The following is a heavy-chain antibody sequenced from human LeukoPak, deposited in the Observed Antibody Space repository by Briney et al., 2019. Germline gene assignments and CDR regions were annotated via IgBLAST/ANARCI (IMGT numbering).Heavy chain of an antibody. CDR1: GGSISSYY. D-gene: IGHD3-10*01. Sequence: KPSETLSLTCTVSGGSISSYYWSWIRQPPGKGLEWIGYIYYSGSTNYNPSLKSRVIMSVDTSKNQFSLKLTSVTAADTAVYYCARDGGGSGSYYSRLDDWGQGTLVTVSS. CDR2: IYYSGST. J-gene: IGHJ4*02. V-gene: IGHV4-59*12. CDR3: ARDGGGSGSYYSRLDD.